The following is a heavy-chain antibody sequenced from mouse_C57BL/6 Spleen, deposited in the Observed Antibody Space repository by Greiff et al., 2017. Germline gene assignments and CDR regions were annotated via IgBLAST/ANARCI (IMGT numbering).Heavy chain of an antibody. J-gene: IGHJ4*01. CDR1: GFSINSDCY. CDR3: ARGGGDYYGNYAMDY. Sequence: EVKVVESGPSLVRPSQTLSLTCTVTGFSINSDCYWIWIRQFPGNKLEYIGYTFYSGITYYNPSLESRTYITRDTSKNQFSLKLSSVTTEDTATYYCARGGGDYYGNYAMDYWGQGTSVTVSS. CDR2: TFYSGIT. V-gene: IGHV3-3*01. D-gene: IGHD1-1*01.